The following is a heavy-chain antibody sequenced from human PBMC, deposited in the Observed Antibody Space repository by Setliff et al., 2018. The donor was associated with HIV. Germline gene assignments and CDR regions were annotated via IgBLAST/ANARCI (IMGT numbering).Heavy chain of an antibody. V-gene: IGHV4-39*07. CDR2: MHNSGST. CDR3: ARGYGGTYYSDSSGYYYKVDAFDI. Sequence: SETLSLTCTVSGDSISSSAYYWGWIRQPPGKGLEWIGSMHNSGSTYYNPSVKSRVTISVDTSKNQISLKLSSVTAADTAVYYCARGYGGTYYSDSSGYYYKVDAFDIWGQGTVVTVSS. D-gene: IGHD3-22*01. CDR1: GDSISSSAYY. J-gene: IGHJ3*02.